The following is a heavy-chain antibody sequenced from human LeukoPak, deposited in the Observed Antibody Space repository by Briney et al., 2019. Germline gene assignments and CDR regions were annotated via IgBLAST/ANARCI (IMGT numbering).Heavy chain of an antibody. CDR1: GYTFTSYG. CDR2: ISAYNGNT. J-gene: IGHJ4*02. D-gene: IGHD3-10*01. CDR3: ARVGRAYYGSGSYYVDY. V-gene: IGHV1-18*01. Sequence: ASVKVSCKASGYTFTSYGISWVRQAPGQGLEWMGWISAYNGNTSYAQKLQGRVTMTTDTSTSTAYMELRSLRSDDTAVYYCARVGRAYYGSGSYYVDYWGQGTLVTVSS.